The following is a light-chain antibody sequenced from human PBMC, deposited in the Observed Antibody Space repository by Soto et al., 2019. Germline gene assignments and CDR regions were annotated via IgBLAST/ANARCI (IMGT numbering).Light chain of an antibody. CDR3: QKYNNWPLIT. J-gene: IGKJ5*01. CDR1: QSVRSN. Sequence: EIVMTQSPAPPSVSPGERATLSCRASQSVRSNLAWYQQKPGQAPRLLIYDASNRATGLPDRFSGSGSGTEFTLTVSRLQSEDFAVYYCQKYNNWPLITFGQGTRLEIK. V-gene: IGKV3-15*01. CDR2: DAS.